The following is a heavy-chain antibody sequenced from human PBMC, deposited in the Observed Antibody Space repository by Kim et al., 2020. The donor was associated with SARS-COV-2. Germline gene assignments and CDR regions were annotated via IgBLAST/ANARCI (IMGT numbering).Heavy chain of an antibody. Sequence: SETLSLTCTVSGGSISSSSYYWGWIRQPPGKGLEWIGSIYYSGSTYYNPSLKSRVTISVDTSKNQFSLKLSSVTAADTAVYYCARDRVTTVFGYYYYGMDVWGQGTTVTVSS. CDR1: GGSISSSSYY. D-gene: IGHD4-17*01. J-gene: IGHJ6*02. CDR2: IYYSGST. CDR3: ARDRVTTVFGYYYYGMDV. V-gene: IGHV4-39*07.